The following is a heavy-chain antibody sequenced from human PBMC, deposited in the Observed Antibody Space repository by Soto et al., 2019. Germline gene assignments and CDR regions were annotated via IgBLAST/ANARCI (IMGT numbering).Heavy chain of an antibody. CDR2: IYPGDSDT. D-gene: IGHD1-26*01. J-gene: IGHJ6*02. CDR1: GYSFTSYW. Sequence: PGESLKISCKGSGYSFTSYWISWVRQMPGKGLEWMGIIYPGDSDTRYSPSFQGQVTISADKSISTAYLQWSSLKASDTAMYYCARYAGSTGYYYYYGMDVWGQGTTVTVSS. V-gene: IGHV5-51*01. CDR3: ARYAGSTGYYYYYGMDV.